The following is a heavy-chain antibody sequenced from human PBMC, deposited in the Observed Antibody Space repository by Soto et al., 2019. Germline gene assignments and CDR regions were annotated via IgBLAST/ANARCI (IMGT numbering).Heavy chain of an antibody. V-gene: IGHV1-8*01. CDR1: GYTFTSYD. CDR3: ARASITMVRGVIISSEIDP. J-gene: IGHJ5*02. Sequence: QVQLVQSGAEVKKPGASVKVSCKASGYTFTSYDINWVRQATGQGLEWMGWMNPNSGNTGYAQKFQGRVTMTRNTYISTAYMELSSLRSEDTAVYYCARASITMVRGVIISSEIDPWGQGTLVTVSS. CDR2: MNPNSGNT. D-gene: IGHD3-10*01.